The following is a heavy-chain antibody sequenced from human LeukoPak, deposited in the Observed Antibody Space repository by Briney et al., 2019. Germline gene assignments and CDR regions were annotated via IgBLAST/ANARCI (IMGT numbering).Heavy chain of an antibody. V-gene: IGHV3-66*02. CDR3: ASGDCTNGICPDY. J-gene: IGHJ4*02. D-gene: IGHD2-8*01. Sequence: GGSLRLSRAGSKFTVSSNYMSCVRQALGKGLDWGSVLYSGGIRSNAGSVQGRFTITRDSSKNTLYLQMNYLLPEDTAVYYCASGDCTNGICPDYWGQGIQVTVSS. CDR2: LYSGGIR. CDR1: KFTVSSNY.